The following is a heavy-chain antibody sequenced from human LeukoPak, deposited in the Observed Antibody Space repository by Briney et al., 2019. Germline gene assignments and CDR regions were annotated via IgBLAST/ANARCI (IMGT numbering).Heavy chain of an antibody. J-gene: IGHJ5*02. CDR1: GYTCTSYG. CDR3: ARDASVAGPAYNWFDP. CDR2: ISAYTGNT. V-gene: IGHV1-18*01. Sequence: ASVKVSCKASGYTCTSYGITWVRQAPGQGLEWMGWISAYTGNTNYAQKLQGRVTMTTDTSTSTAYMELRSLRSDDTAVYYCARDASVAGPAYNWFDPWGQGTLVTVSS. D-gene: IGHD6-19*01.